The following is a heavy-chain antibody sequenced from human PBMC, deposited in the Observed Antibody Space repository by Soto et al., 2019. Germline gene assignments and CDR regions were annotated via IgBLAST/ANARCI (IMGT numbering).Heavy chain of an antibody. CDR1: GGSFSGYY. V-gene: IGHV4-34*01. D-gene: IGHD3-10*01. J-gene: IGHJ5*02. CDR3: ARDQSWQDLAWWFDP. Sequence: SETLSLTCAVYGGSFSGYYWSWIRQPPGKGLEWIGEINHSGSTNYNPSLKSRVTISVDTSKNQFSLKLSSVTAADTAVYYCARDQSWQDLAWWFDPWGQGTLVTVSS. CDR2: INHSGST.